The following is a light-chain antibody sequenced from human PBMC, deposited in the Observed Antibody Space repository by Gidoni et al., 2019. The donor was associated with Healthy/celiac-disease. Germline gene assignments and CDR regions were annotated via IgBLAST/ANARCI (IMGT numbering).Light chain of an antibody. CDR3: QQSGSSPYT. Sequence: SQSVTNNYLAWYQQKPGQAPRLVIYDASNRATGIPDRFSGSGSGPDFTLTISRLEPEDFAVYYCQQSGSSPYTFGQXSKLEIK. V-gene: IGKV3-20*01. J-gene: IGKJ2*01. CDR2: DAS. CDR1: QSVTNNY.